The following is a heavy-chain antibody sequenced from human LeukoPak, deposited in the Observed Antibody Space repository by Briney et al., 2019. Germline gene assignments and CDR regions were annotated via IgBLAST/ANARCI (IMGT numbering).Heavy chain of an antibody. J-gene: IGHJ4*02. CDR1: GGSISSSSYY. CDR3: ARDASDSETSYFVY. CDR2: IYYSGST. D-gene: IGHD1-26*01. V-gene: IGHV4-39*02. Sequence: SETLSLTCTVSGGSISSSSYYWGWIRQPPGKGLEWVGSIYYSGSTYYNPSLKSRVTISVDTSKNQFSLKLGSVTVADTAVYYCARDASDSETSYFVYWGQGTLVTVSS.